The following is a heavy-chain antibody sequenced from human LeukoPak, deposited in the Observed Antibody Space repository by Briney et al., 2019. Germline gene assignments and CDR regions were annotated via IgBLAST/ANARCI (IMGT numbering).Heavy chain of an antibody. CDR3: AKDWPYYYDSSGYYLSADAFDI. CDR1: GFTFSSYW. J-gene: IGHJ3*02. CDR2: INTDGSST. D-gene: IGHD3-22*01. Sequence: GGSLRLSCAASGFTFSSYWMHWVRQAPGKGLVWVSRINTDGSSTSYADSVKGRFTISRDNSKNTLYLQMNSLRAEDTAVYYCAKDWPYYYDSSGYYLSADAFDIWGQGTMVTVSS. V-gene: IGHV3-74*01.